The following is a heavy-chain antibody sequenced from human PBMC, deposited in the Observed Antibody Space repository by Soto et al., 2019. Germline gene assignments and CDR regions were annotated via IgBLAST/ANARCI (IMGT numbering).Heavy chain of an antibody. D-gene: IGHD3-10*01. J-gene: IGHJ6*03. V-gene: IGHV3-21*06. CDR2: ISSTSRYI. Sequence: PGGSLRLSCATSGFPFSSYNMNWVRQAPGKGLQWVSSISSTSRYIYYADSVKGRFTISRDNANNSLYLQMDSLRAEDTAVYYCARDGLLSFGELLKVHYIDVWGKGTTVTVSS. CDR3: ARDGLLSFGELLKVHYIDV. CDR1: GFPFSSYN.